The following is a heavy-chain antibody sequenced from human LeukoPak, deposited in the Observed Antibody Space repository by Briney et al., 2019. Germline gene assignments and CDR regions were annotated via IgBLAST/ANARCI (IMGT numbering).Heavy chain of an antibody. CDR2: IYHSGST. D-gene: IGHD2-2*01. V-gene: IGHV4-38-2*01. Sequence: SETLSLTCAVSGYSISSGYYWGWIRQPPGKGLEWIGSIYHSGSTYYNPPLKSRVTISVDTSKNQFSLKLSSVTAADTAVYYCARVTCSSTSCRKKYYYYYYGMDVWGKGTTVTVSS. CDR1: GYSISSGYY. J-gene: IGHJ6*04. CDR3: ARVTCSSTSCRKKYYYYYYGMDV.